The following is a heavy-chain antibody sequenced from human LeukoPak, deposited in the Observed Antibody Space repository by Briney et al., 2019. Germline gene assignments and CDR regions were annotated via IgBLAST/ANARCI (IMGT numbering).Heavy chain of an antibody. CDR2: IYHSGST. D-gene: IGHD2-2*01. CDR3: ARAITSTSSHDAFDI. Sequence: SGTLSLTCAVSGGSISSSNWWSWVRQPPGKGLEWIGEIYHSGSTNYNPSLRSRVTISVDKSKNQFSLKLSSVTAADTAVYYCARAITSTSSHDAFDIWGQGTMVTVSS. V-gene: IGHV4-4*02. CDR1: GGSISSSNW. J-gene: IGHJ3*02.